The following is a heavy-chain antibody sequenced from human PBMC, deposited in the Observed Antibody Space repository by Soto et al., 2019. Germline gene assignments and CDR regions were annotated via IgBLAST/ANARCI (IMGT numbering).Heavy chain of an antibody. D-gene: IGHD4-4*01. CDR2: IIPIFGTA. Sequence: QVQLVQSGAEVKKPGSSVKVSCKASGGTFSSYAXSWVRQAPGQGLEWMGGIIPIFGTANYAQKFQGRVTITADESTSTAYMELSSLRSEDTAVYYCARGGETTDLYYYYYGMDVWGQGTTVTVSS. CDR3: ARGGETTDLYYYYYGMDV. CDR1: GGTFSSYA. V-gene: IGHV1-69*01. J-gene: IGHJ6*02.